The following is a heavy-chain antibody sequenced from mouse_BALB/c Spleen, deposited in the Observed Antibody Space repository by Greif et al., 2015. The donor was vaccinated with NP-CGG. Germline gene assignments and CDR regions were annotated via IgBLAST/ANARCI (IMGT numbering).Heavy chain of an antibody. D-gene: IGHD2-1*01. CDR3: ARRDGNLSWFAY. Sequence: EVKLMESGGGLVKPGGSLKLSCAASGFTFSSYAMSWVRQTPEKRLEWVASISSGGSTYYPDSVKGRFTISRDNARNILYLQMSSLRSEDTAMYYCARRDGNLSWFAYWGQGTLVTVSA. CDR1: GFTFSSYA. J-gene: IGHJ3*01. CDR2: ISSGGST. V-gene: IGHV5-6-5*01.